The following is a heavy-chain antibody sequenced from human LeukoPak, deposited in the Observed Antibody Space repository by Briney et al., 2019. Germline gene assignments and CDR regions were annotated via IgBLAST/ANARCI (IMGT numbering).Heavy chain of an antibody. CDR1: GFTFEDFG. J-gene: IGHJ6*03. CDR3: ARGGSITIFGVVKDMDV. CDR2: FKWNGGST. Sequence: GGSLRLSCAASGFTFEDFGMSWGRPSPGEGLEGVSGFKWNGGSTGYADSVKGRFTISRDNAKNSLYLQMNSLRVEDTALYYCARGGSITIFGVVKDMDVWGKGTTVSVSS. D-gene: IGHD3-3*01. V-gene: IGHV3-20*04.